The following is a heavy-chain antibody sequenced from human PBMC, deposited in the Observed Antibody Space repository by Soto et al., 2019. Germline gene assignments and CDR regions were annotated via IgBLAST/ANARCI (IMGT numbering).Heavy chain of an antibody. CDR1: GDTFKNCV. D-gene: IGHD7-27*01. CDR2: IIPLFGTT. Sequence: QVQVVQSGVEVRRPGSSVKVSCKASGDTFKNCVISWVRQAPGQGLEWMGGIIPLFGTTDFAQRFQGRLTITTDESTTTAYMELSRLRSEDPATYYCAAEPGIGKISVVWGQGTTVIVSS. J-gene: IGHJ6*02. V-gene: IGHV1-69*01. CDR3: AAEPGIGKISVV.